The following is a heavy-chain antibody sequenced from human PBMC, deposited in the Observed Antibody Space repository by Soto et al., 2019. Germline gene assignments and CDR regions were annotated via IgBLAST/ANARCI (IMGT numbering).Heavy chain of an antibody. D-gene: IGHD6-19*01. CDR1: GYTFTSYA. V-gene: IGHV1-3*01. Sequence: ASVKVSCKASGYTFTSYAMHWVRQAPGQMLEWMGWINPNNGNTNYAQKLQGRVTITTDTSTSTAYMELRSLRSDDTAVYYCARDRWAEVAGSLWFDPWGQGTLVTVSS. CDR2: INPNNGNT. CDR3: ARDRWAEVAGSLWFDP. J-gene: IGHJ5*02.